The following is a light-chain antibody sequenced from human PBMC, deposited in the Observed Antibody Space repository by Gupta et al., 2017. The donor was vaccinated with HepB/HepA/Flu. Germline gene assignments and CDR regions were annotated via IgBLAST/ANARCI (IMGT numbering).Light chain of an antibody. CDR3: QQYGSSPQT. J-gene: IGKJ1*01. CDR2: GAS. V-gene: IGKV3-20*01. CDR1: QSVSSSY. Sequence: EIVLSQSPGTLSLSPRERATLSSRASQSVSSSYLAWYQQKPGQAPRLLIYGASSRATGIPDRFSGSGSGTDFTLTISRLEPEDFAVYYCQQYGSSPQTFGQGTKVEIE.